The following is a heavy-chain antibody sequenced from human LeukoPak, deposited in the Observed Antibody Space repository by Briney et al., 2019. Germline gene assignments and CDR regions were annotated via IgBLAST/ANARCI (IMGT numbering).Heavy chain of an antibody. V-gene: IGHV1-2*02. D-gene: IGHD3-3*01. CDR2: INPNSGGT. CDR1: GYAFTSYY. Sequence: ASVKVSCKASGYAFTSYYMHWVRQAPGQGLEWMGWINPNSGGTNYAQKFQGRVTMTRDTSISTAYMELSRLRSDDTAVYYCAKGRSNYYYYYMDVWGKGTTVTVSS. J-gene: IGHJ6*03. CDR3: AKGRSNYYYYYMDV.